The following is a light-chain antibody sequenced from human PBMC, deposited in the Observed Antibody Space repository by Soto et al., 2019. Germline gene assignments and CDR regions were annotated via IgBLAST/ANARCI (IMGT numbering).Light chain of an antibody. CDR2: DAS. J-gene: IGKJ5*01. V-gene: IGKV3-11*01. Sequence: EIVLTQSPATLSLSPGERATLSCRASQSVSSYLAWYQQKPGQAPRLLIYDASNRATGIPARFSGSGSGTDFTLTISSLEPEDFAVYSCQQRSNWPVTFGQGPRLEIK. CDR3: QQRSNWPVT. CDR1: QSVSSY.